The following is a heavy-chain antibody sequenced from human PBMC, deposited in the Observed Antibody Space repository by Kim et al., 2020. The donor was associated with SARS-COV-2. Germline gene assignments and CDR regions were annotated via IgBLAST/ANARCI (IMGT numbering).Heavy chain of an antibody. Sequence: GGSLRLSCAASGFTFSSYAMSWVRQAPGKGLEWVSAISGSGGSTYYADSVKGRFTISRDNSKNTLYLQMNSLRAEDTAVYYCAKGRKRRDGYFYYYGMDVWGQGTTVTVSS. CDR2: ISGSGGST. J-gene: IGHJ6*02. CDR1: GFTFSSYA. V-gene: IGHV3-23*01. D-gene: IGHD5-12*01. CDR3: AKGRKRRDGYFYYYGMDV.